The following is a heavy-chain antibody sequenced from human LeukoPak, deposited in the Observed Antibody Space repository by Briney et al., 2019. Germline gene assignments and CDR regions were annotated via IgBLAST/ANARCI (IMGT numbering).Heavy chain of an antibody. D-gene: IGHD5-18*01. Sequence: AETLSLTCTVSGYSISSGFQWGWIRLPPGKGLEWIGNIYHNGSTYYNPSLKSRVTISVDTSKNQFSLKLSSVTAADTAVYYCANNRVTMVTSAFDIWGQGTMVTVSS. CDR3: ANNRVTMVTSAFDI. CDR2: IYHNGST. CDR1: GYSISSGFQ. J-gene: IGHJ3*02. V-gene: IGHV4-38-2*02.